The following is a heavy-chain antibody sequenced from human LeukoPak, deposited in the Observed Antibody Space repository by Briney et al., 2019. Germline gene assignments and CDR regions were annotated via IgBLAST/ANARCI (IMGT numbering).Heavy chain of an antibody. CDR3: AKGGHGSGWYYFDY. D-gene: IGHD6-19*01. V-gene: IGHV3-33*03. CDR2: LWSADKNR. Sequence: GGSLRLSCEASGFRGLSSFSSFAMHWVRQAPGKRLEWVAVLWSADKNRYHADSVKGRFSISRDNAKNSLYLQMNSLRAEDMALYYCAKGGHGSGWYYFDYWGQGTLVTVSS. J-gene: IGHJ4*02. CDR1: GFRGLSSFSSFA.